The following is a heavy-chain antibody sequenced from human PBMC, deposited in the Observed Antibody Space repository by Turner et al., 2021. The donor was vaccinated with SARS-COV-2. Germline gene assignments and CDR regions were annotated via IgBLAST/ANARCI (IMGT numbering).Heavy chain of an antibody. CDR2: MSSSGKNV. CDR1: GFAFSICS. CDR3: AKVRVDVSKRSDAFDI. D-gene: IGHD5-12*01. V-gene: IGHV3-21*01. J-gene: IGHJ3*02. Sequence: EVQVVESGGGLGNPGGSLCLSCAASGFAFSICSMNWVRQDSGKGLEWLSVMSSSGKNVYYADSVKVRVTISRDNAKSSLYLQMNSLRVEDTDLYYCAKVRVDVSKRSDAFDIWGQGTMVTVSS.